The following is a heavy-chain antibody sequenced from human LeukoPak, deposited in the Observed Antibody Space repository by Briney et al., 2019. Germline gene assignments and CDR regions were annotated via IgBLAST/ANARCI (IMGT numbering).Heavy chain of an antibody. CDR2: IRSNSYGGTT. V-gene: IGHV3-49*04. Sequence: GGSLRLSCTTSGFTFGDYAMNWVRQAPGKGLEWVGFIRSNSYGGTTEYAASVKGRFTISRDGSKSIAYLQMNSLKTEDTAVYYCTRGSGYGDYVGYWGQGTLVTVSP. CDR3: TRGSGYGDYVGY. CDR1: GFTFGDYA. J-gene: IGHJ4*02. D-gene: IGHD4-17*01.